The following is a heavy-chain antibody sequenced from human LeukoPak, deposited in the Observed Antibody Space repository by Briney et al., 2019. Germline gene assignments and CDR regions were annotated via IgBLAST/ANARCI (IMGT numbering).Heavy chain of an antibody. J-gene: IGHJ3*02. CDR1: GYTFTSYG. Sequence: ASVKVSCKASGYTFTSYGISWMRQAPGQGLEWMGWISAYNGNTNYAQKLQGRVTMTTDTSTSTAYMELRSLRSDDTAVYYCARVLSVAAAAGAFDIWGQGTMVTVSS. CDR3: ARVLSVAAAAGAFDI. V-gene: IGHV1-18*01. D-gene: IGHD6-13*01. CDR2: ISAYNGNT.